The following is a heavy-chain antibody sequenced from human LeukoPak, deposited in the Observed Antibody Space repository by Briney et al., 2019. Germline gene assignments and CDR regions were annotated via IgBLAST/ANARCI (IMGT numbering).Heavy chain of an antibody. CDR3: ARAGGLGTYYPNWFDP. Sequence: PSQTLSLTCTVSGGSISSDTYSWSWVRQPAGKGLEWIGRIYTSGSTNYNPSLKSQVTISVDTSKNQFSLKLNSVTAADTAFYYCARAGGLGTYYPNWFDPWGQGTLVTVSS. CDR1: GGSISSDTYS. CDR2: IYTSGST. J-gene: IGHJ5*02. V-gene: IGHV4-61*02. D-gene: IGHD3-10*01.